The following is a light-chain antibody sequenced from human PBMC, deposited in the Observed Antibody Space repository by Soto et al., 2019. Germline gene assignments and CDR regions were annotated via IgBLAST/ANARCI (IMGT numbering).Light chain of an antibody. J-gene: IGKJ1*01. CDR2: DAS. Sequence: GTLSLSPGERATLPCRTSQTVSSSFLAWYQQTPGQAPRLLIYDASIRATDIPDRLTGSGSGTDFTLTISRLEPEDFAVYYCHQYGYLGTFGQGTKVDIK. CDR1: QTVSSSF. V-gene: IGKV3-20*01. CDR3: HQYGYLGT.